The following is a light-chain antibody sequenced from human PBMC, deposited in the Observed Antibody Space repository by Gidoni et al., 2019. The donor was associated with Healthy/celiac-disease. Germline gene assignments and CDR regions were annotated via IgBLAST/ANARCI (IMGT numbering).Light chain of an antibody. J-gene: IGKJ4*01. CDR3: QQRSNWPPPLT. CDR2: YAS. V-gene: IGKV3-11*01. Sequence: EIVLTPSPATLSLSPGARATLSCRASQSVSSYLAWYQQKPGQAPRLLIYYASNRATGIPARFSGSGSGPDFPLPISSLEPEDFAVYYCQQRSNWPPPLTFGGGTKVEIK. CDR1: QSVSSY.